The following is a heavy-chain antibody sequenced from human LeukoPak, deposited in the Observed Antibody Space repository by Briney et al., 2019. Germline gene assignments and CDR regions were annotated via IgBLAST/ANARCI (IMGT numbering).Heavy chain of an antibody. J-gene: IGHJ5*02. CDR3: ARGKTSQNIVTRKTYDWFDP. CDR2: IQTDGSST. D-gene: IGHD2/OR15-2a*01. Sequence: GGSLRLSCAASGFTFSSYWMHWVRQAPGKGLVWVSRIQTDGSSTNYADSVKGRFTISRDDAKNSLYLQMKSLRAEDTAVYYCARGKTSQNIVTRKTYDWFDPWGQGTLVTVSS. CDR1: GFTFSSYW. V-gene: IGHV3-74*01.